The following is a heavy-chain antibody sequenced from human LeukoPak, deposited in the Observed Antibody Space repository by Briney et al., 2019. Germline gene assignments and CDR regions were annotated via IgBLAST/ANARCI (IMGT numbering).Heavy chain of an antibody. Sequence: ASVKVSCKASGYTFTGYYMHWVRQAPGQGLEWMGWINPNSGGTNYAQKFQGRVTMTRDTSISTAYMELSRLRSDDTAVYYCARGSPWYYYGSGSYSFDYWGQGTLVTVSS. CDR1: GYTFTGYY. D-gene: IGHD3-10*01. J-gene: IGHJ4*02. V-gene: IGHV1-2*02. CDR2: INPNSGGT. CDR3: ARGSPWYYYGSGSYSFDY.